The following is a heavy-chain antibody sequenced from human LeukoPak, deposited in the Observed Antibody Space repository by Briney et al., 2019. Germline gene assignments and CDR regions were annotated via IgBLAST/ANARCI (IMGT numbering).Heavy chain of an antibody. V-gene: IGHV4-61*02. CDR2: IYTSGST. J-gene: IGHJ4*02. Sequence: SQTLSLTCTVSGGSISSGSYYWSWIRQPAGKGLGWIGRIYTSGSTNYNPSLKSRVTISVDTSKNQFSLKLSSVTAADTAVYYCARDLRTTYDYWGQGTLVTVSS. D-gene: IGHD4/OR15-4a*01. CDR3: ARDLRTTYDY. CDR1: GGSISSGSYY.